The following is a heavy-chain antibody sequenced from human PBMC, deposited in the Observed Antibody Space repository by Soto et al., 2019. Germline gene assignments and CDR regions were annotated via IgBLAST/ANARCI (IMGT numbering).Heavy chain of an antibody. CDR1: GYTFTSYG. CDR3: ARQTVSSYASGFDI. D-gene: IGHD2-2*01. CDR2: ISAYNGNT. V-gene: IGHV1-18*01. Sequence: ASVKVSCKASGYTFTSYGISWVRQAPGQGLEWMGWISAYNGNTNYAQKLQGRVTMTTDTSTSTAYMELRSLISDDTAVYYSARQTVSSYASGFDIWGQGTLVTVSS. J-gene: IGHJ4*03.